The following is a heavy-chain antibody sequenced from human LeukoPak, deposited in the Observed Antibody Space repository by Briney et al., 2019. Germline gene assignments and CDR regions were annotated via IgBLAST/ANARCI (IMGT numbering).Heavy chain of an antibody. CDR2: IYYSGST. Sequence: SSETLSLTCTVSGGSISSYYWSWIRQPPGKGLEWIGYIYYSGSTNYNPSLKSRVTISVDTSKNQFSLKLSSVTAADTAVYYCARGELGHPSPFDYWGQGTLVTVSS. CDR3: ARGELGHPSPFDY. D-gene: IGHD7-27*01. CDR1: GGSISSYY. J-gene: IGHJ4*02. V-gene: IGHV4-59*01.